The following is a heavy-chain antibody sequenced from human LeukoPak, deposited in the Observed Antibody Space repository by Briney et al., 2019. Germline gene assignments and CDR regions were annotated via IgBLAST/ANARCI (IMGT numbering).Heavy chain of an antibody. V-gene: IGHV4-30-4*01. CDR3: ARPYYYDSRIDP. J-gene: IGHJ5*02. D-gene: IGHD3-22*01. CDR2: MYYSGST. CDR1: GGSISSGDYY. Sequence: PSETLSLTCTVSGGSISSGDYYWSWIRQPPGKGLEWIAYMYYSGSTYYNPSLKSRVTMSADTSKNQLSLKLSSMTAADTAVYYCARPYYYDSRIDPWGQGILVTVSP.